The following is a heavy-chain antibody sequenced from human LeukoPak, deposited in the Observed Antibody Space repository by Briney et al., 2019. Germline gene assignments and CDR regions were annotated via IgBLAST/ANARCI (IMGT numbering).Heavy chain of an antibody. Sequence: GGSLRLSCAASGFTFSSYWMSWVRQAPGKGLEWVANIKQDGSEKYYVDSVKGRFTISRDNAKNSLYLQMNSLRAEDTATYYCAKDRYDYVGGYFDYWGQGTLVTVSS. J-gene: IGHJ4*02. CDR2: IKQDGSEK. CDR3: AKDRYDYVGGYFDY. CDR1: GFTFSSYW. V-gene: IGHV3-7*03. D-gene: IGHD3-16*01.